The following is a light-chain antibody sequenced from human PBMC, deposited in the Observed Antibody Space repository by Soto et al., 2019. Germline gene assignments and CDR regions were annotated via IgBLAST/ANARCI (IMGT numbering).Light chain of an antibody. V-gene: IGLV2-14*03. CDR2: DVS. CDR3: SSYTSSSTDV. J-gene: IGLJ1*01. Sequence: QSVLTQPASVSGSPGQSITISCTGTSSDVGGYNYVSWYQHHPGKAPKLMIYDVSNRPSGVSNRFSGSKSGNTASLTISGRQAEDEADYNCSSYTSSSTDVFGTGTKVTVL. CDR1: SSDVGGYNY.